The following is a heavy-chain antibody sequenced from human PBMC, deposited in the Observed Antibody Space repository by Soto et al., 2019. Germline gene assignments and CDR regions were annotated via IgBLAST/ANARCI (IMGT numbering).Heavy chain of an antibody. CDR2: IYYTGST. V-gene: IGHV4-59*01. CDR1: GGSISTYY. D-gene: IGHD3-22*01. J-gene: IGHJ4*02. CDR3: ARATYYYDRSGYLYNFDY. Sequence: QVQLQESGPGLVKPSETLSLTCTVSGGSISTYYWSWIRQPPGKGLEWIGYIYYTGSTNSNPSLKSRVTTSVDTSKNQFSLKLSSVTAADTAVYYCARATYYYDRSGYLYNFDYWGQGTLVTVSS.